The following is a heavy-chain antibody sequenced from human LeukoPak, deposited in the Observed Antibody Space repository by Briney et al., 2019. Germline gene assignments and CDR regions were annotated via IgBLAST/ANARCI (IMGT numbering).Heavy chain of an antibody. J-gene: IGHJ6*03. D-gene: IGHD2-2*01. CDR1: GLTFSTYA. CDR2: ISGNGATT. V-gene: IGHV3-23*01. CDR3: VANMYNYMDV. Sequence: GGSLRLSSAVSGLTFSTYAMSWVRQAPGRGLEWVPSISGNGATTYYADSVKGRFTISRDNSKKTAFLQMNSLRAEDTAIYYAVANMYNYMDVWGKGTTVTVSS.